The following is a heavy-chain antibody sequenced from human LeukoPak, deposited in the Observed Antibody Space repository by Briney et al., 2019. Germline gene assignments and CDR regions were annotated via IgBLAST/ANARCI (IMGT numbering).Heavy chain of an antibody. J-gene: IGHJ6*02. CDR1: GFTFSSYG. V-gene: IGHV3-30*18. D-gene: IGHD1-26*01. CDR2: ISYDGSNK. Sequence: GGSLRLSCAASGFTFSSYGMHWVRQAPGKGLEWVAVISYDGSNKYYAYSVKGRFTISRDNSKNTLYLQMNSLRAEDTAVYYCAKAEVGATTPLYYYGMDVWGQGTTVTVSS. CDR3: AKAEVGATTPLYYYGMDV.